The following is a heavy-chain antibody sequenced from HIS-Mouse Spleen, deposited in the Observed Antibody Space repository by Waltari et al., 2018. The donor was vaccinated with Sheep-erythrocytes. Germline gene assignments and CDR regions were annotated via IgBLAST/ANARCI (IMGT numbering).Heavy chain of an antibody. D-gene: IGHD5-12*01. V-gene: IGHV1-8*01. CDR2: MNPNSGTT. CDR3: ARGHYSGYDFDY. J-gene: IGHJ4*02. Sequence: QVQLVQSGAEVKKPGASVKASCKASGYTFTRNNINWFRQAIGQGLEWMGWMNPNSGTTGYAQKFQGRVTMTRNTSISTAYMELSGLRAEDRAVYYCARGHYSGYDFDYWGQGTLVTVSS. CDR1: GYTFTRNN.